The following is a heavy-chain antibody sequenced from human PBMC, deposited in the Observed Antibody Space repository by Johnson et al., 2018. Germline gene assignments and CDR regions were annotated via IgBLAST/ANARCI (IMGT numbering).Heavy chain of an antibody. CDR1: GFTFINAW. CDR3: ATFPVPYRGEGNDY. Sequence: VQLQESGGGLVMPGGSXRLSCAASGFTFINAWVTWVRQAPGKWLEWVGRIKSKTDGGTADYIAPVKGRFTSSRDDSKNMLYLEMNSRKTEDTAVYYCATFPVPYRGEGNDYWGQGTLVTVSS. CDR2: IKSKTDGGTA. V-gene: IGHV3-15*01. J-gene: IGHJ4*02. D-gene: IGHD1-1*01.